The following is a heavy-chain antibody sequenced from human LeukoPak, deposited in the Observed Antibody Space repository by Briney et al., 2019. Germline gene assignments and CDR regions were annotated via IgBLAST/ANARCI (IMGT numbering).Heavy chain of an antibody. CDR1: GGSISSYY. CDR2: IYYSGST. V-gene: IGHV4-59*01. Sequence: SETLSLTCTVSGGSISSYYWSWIRQPPGKGLEWIGYIYYSGSTNYNPSLKSRVTISVDTSKNQFSLKLSSVTAADTAVYYCARDFTGIAAAGTFDPWGQGTLVTVSS. CDR3: ARDFTGIAAAGTFDP. J-gene: IGHJ5*02. D-gene: IGHD6-13*01.